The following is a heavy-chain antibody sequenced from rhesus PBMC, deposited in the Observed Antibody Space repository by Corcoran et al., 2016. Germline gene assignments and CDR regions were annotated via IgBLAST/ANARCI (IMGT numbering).Heavy chain of an antibody. D-gene: IGHD2-39*02. CDR3: ARQGYTDHLGGLDS. Sequence: QVQLQESGPGLVKPSETLSLTCTVSGGSISGYYNWNWIRQSPGQGMEWIGSVYGKSARNNYNPSLKSRVTISKDTAKNQFSLRLTAGTAADTAVYYCARQGYTDHLGGLDSWGQGVVVTVSS. CDR1: GGSISGYYN. V-gene: IGHV4-143*01. CDR2: VYGKSARN. J-gene: IGHJ6*01.